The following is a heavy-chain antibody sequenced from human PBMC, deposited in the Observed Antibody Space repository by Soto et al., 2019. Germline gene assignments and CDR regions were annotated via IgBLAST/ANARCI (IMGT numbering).Heavy chain of an antibody. CDR1: GYTLTELS. CDR3: ATGEWELPPLLPDY. J-gene: IGHJ4*02. D-gene: IGHD1-26*01. Sequence: ASVKVSCKVSGYTLTELSMHWVRQAPGKGLEWMGGFDPEDGETIYAQKFQGRVTMTEDTSTDTAYMELSSLRSEDTAVYYCATGEWELPPLLPDYWGQGTLVTVSS. V-gene: IGHV1-24*01. CDR2: FDPEDGET.